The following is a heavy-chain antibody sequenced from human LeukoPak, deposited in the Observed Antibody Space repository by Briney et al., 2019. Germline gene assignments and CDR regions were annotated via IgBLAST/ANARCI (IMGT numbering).Heavy chain of an antibody. CDR1: GFIFSDYG. CDR3: AKHYYGSGSQKYYFDY. CDR2: GRNEGGDK. V-gene: IGHV3-30*02. D-gene: IGHD3-10*01. J-gene: IGHJ4*02. Sequence: SGGSLRLSGAASGFIFSDYGMHWVRQAPGKGREGGTRGRNEGGDKYYADSVRGRFTISRDNSKNTLYLQMNSLRPEDTAVYYCAKHYYGSGSQKYYFDYWGQGTLVTVSS.